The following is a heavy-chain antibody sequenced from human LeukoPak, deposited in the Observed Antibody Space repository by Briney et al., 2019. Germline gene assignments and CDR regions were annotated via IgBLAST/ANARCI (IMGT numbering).Heavy chain of an antibody. J-gene: IGHJ3*02. D-gene: IGHD6-6*01. CDR1: GYTFTSYG. Sequence: ASVKVSCKASGYTFTSYGISWVQQAPGQGLEWMGWISAYNGNTNYAQKLQGRVTMTTDTSTSTAYMELRSLRSDDTAVYYCARGLYSSSSEAFDIWGQGTMVTVSS. V-gene: IGHV1-18*01. CDR2: ISAYNGNT. CDR3: ARGLYSSSSEAFDI.